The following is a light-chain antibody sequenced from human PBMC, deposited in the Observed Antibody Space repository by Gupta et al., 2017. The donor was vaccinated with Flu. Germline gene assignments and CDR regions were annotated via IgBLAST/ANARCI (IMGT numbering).Light chain of an antibody. CDR3: QQDDYSPKS. CDR2: NAT. J-gene: IGKJ3*01. Sequence: EIVLTQSPGTLSLSPGETATLSCRASQRITSGYLAWYQQPPGQAPTLLIYNATSRAAGIPDRISGSDSGTEFSLTITSLEPEDFGVYYCQQDDYSPKSFGHGTIVAVK. CDR1: QRITSGY. V-gene: IGKV3-20*01.